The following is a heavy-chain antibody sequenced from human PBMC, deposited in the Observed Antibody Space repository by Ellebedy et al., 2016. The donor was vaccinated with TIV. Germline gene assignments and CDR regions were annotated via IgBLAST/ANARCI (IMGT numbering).Heavy chain of an antibody. D-gene: IGHD3-10*01. V-gene: IGHV4-59*08. CDR3: ARRGVIYFDY. CDR1: GGSIGDYY. Sequence: SETLSLTCTVSGGSIGDYYWNWIRQSPGKGLEWIGFGHYSGATYYSPSLRSRVTVTVDASRNQFSLKLSSVTAADTAVYYCARRGVIYFDYWGQGTLVTVSS. J-gene: IGHJ4*02. CDR2: GHYSGAT.